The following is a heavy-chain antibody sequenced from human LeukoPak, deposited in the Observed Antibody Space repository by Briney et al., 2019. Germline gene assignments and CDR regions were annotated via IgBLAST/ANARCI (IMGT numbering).Heavy chain of an antibody. CDR2: INHSGST. CDR3: ARIGASYYDFCSGYYYFDY. Sequence: SETLTLTCAVYGGSFSGYYWSWIRQPPGKGLEWIGEINHSGSTNYNPSLKSRVTISVDTSKNQFSLKLSSVTAEDTAVYYCARIGASYYDFCSGYYYFDYWGQGTLVTVSS. V-gene: IGHV4-34*01. D-gene: IGHD3-3*01. CDR1: GGSFSGYY. J-gene: IGHJ4*02.